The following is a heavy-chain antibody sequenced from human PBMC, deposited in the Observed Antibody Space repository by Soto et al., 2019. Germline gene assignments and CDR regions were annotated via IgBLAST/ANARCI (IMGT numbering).Heavy chain of an antibody. CDR3: TRDYVMDV. D-gene: IGHD3-10*02. Sequence: PGGSLRLSCAASGFTFSGDAMNWVRQAPGEGLEWVSSISTTSTYIYYADSVKGRFTISRDKANNSLHLQMNSLRAEDAGVYYCTRDYVMDVWGQGTTVTVSS. CDR2: ISTTSTYI. J-gene: IGHJ6*02. V-gene: IGHV3-21*01. CDR1: GFTFSGDA.